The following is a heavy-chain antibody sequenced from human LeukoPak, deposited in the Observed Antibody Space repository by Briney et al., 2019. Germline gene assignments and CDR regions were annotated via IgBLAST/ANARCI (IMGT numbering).Heavy chain of an antibody. CDR2: IYYSGST. CDR3: ARLAYYYDSSGPFQH. J-gene: IGHJ1*01. V-gene: IGHV4-59*08. D-gene: IGHD3-22*01. CDR1: GGSISSYY. Sequence: PSETLSLTCTVSGGSISSYYWSWIRQPPGKGLEWIGYIYYSGSTNYNPSLKSQVTISVDTSKNQFSLKLSSVTAADTAVYYCARLAYYYDSSGPFQHWGQGTLVTVSS.